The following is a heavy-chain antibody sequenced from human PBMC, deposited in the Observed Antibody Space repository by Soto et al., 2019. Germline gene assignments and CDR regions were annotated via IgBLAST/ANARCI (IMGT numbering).Heavy chain of an antibody. D-gene: IGHD5-12*01. CDR2: IVPVFGRP. CDR1: RGRFSNFG. Sequence: SVKVSFKASRGRFSNFGISLVRQAPGQGLEWMGGIVPVFGRPNYAQRFRGRLTITADESTSTGYMELISLRSDDPAVYYCAREGSGYNFWGQGTKVTVSS. V-gene: IGHV1-69*13. CDR3: AREGSGYNF. J-gene: IGHJ4*02.